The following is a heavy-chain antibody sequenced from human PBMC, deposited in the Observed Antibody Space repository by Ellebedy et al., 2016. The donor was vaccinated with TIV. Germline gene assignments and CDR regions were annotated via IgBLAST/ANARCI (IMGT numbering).Heavy chain of an antibody. D-gene: IGHD3-10*01. Sequence: GESLKISCAASGFTFNNYAMSWVRQAPGRGLEWVSSISDNGARTYYADSVKGRFTISRDNSKNMLYLQMSSLRAEDTAIYYCPKDREVGSHYYFDTWGQGTLVTVSS. CDR1: GFTFNNYA. J-gene: IGHJ4*02. CDR2: ISDNGART. CDR3: PKDREVGSHYYFDT. V-gene: IGHV3-23*01.